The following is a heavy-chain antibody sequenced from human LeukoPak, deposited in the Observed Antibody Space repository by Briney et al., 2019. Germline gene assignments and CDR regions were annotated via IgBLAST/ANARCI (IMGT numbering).Heavy chain of an antibody. CDR2: ISYDGSNK. Sequence: GGSLRLSCAASGFTFSSYGMHWVRQAPGKGLEWVAVISYDGSNKYYADSVKGRFTISRDNGKNSLYVQMNNLRAEDTAVYYCARSNRRGLINGFGYYFNYWGQGTLVTVSS. V-gene: IGHV3-30*03. CDR1: GFTFSSYG. D-gene: IGHD3-10*01. J-gene: IGHJ4*02. CDR3: ARSNRRGLINGFGYYFNY.